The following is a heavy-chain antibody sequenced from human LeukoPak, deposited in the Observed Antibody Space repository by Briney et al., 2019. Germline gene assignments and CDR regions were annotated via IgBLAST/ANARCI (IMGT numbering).Heavy chain of an antibody. D-gene: IGHD3-22*01. CDR3: ARSPTMIVTGGMDV. J-gene: IGHJ6*02. CDR1: GGSISSSSYY. V-gene: IGHV4-39*07. Sequence: SETLSLTCTVSGGSISSSSYYWGWIRQPPGKGLEWIGSIYYSGSTYYNPSLKSRVTISVDTSKNQFSLKLSSVTAADTAVYYCARSPTMIVTGGMDVWGQGTTVTVSS. CDR2: IYYSGST.